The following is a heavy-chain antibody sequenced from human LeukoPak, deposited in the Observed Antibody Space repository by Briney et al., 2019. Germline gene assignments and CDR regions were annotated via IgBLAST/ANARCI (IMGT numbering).Heavy chain of an antibody. J-gene: IGHJ5*02. V-gene: IGHV3-9*01. Sequence: PGRCMRPSCAVFRFTFDDYAMQCDRQVDGEVMEWVSCTSWNGGSIGYEDSVKGRFTRSRDNAKNSLYLQMNSLRAEDTAVYYCVRDGSGNYYFNWFDPWGQGTLVTVSS. CDR3: VRDGSGNYYFNWFDP. CDR1: RFTFDDYA. D-gene: IGHD3-10*01. CDR2: TSWNGGSI.